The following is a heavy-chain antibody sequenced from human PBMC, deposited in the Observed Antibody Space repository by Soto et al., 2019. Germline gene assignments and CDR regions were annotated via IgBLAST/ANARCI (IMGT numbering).Heavy chain of an antibody. J-gene: IGHJ4*02. CDR1: GGTFSSYT. D-gene: IGHD7-27*01. CDR2: IIPILGIA. Sequence: QVQLVQSGAEVKKPGSSVKVSCKASGGTFSSYTISWVRQAPGQGLEWMGRIIPILGIANYAQKFQGRVTNTRDTSTSKAYMELSSLRFEATAAYYWAREISAGRRDGDYWGQGTLVTVSS. CDR3: AREISAGRRDGDY. V-gene: IGHV1-69*08.